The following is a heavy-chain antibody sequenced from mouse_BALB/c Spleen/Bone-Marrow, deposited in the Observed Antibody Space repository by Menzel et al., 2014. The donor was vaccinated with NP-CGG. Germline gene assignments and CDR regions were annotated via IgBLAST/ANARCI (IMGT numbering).Heavy chain of an antibody. J-gene: IGHJ1*01. CDR2: IHPSDSET. D-gene: IGHD1-1*01. CDR1: GYSFTSYW. V-gene: IGHV1-61*01. Sequence: QVQLQQSGAKLVRPGASVKLSCKASGYSFTSYWMNWVKQRPGQGLEWIGMIHPSDSETRLNQKFKDKATLTVDKSSSTAYMQLSSPTSEDSAVYYCAREREITTVVAGDWYFDVWGAGTTVTVSS. CDR3: AREREITTVVAGDWYFDV.